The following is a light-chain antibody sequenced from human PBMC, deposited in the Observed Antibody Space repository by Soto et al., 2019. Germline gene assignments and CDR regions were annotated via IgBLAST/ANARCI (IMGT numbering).Light chain of an antibody. CDR2: AAS. CDR3: QHCNTYPWT. Sequence: AIQLTQSPSSLSASVVDRVTITCRAGQDIRSDLGWYQHKPGKAPRLLIHAASSLQSGVPSRFSGSGSGTEFTLTISSLQPGDFATYYCQHCNTYPWTFGQGTKVDIK. V-gene: IGKV1-6*01. J-gene: IGKJ1*01. CDR1: QDIRSD.